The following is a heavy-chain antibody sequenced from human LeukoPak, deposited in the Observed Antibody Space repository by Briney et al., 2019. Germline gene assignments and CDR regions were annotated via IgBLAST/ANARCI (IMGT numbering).Heavy chain of an antibody. CDR1: GFTFSSYS. J-gene: IGHJ4*02. D-gene: IGHD3-16*01. V-gene: IGHV3-48*01. CDR3: ARDFFGSGVMTDENYFDY. CDR2: ISSSSSTI. Sequence: GGSLRLSCAASGFTFSSYSMNWVRQAPGKGLEWVSYISSSSSTIYYADSVKGRFTISRDNAKNSLYLQMNSLRAEDTAVYYCARDFFGSGVMTDENYFDYWGQGTLVTVSS.